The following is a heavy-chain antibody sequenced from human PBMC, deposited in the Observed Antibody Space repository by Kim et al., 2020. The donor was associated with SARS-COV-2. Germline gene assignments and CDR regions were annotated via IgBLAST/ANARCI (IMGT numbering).Heavy chain of an antibody. CDR3: ASDGGYSGYDTMGIYFDY. Sequence: GGSLRLSCAASGFTFSSYSMNWVRQAPGKGLEWVSSISSSSSYIYYADSVKGRFTISRDNAKNSLYLQMNSLRAEDTAVYYCASDGGYSGYDTMGIYFDYWGQGTLVTVSS. D-gene: IGHD5-12*01. J-gene: IGHJ4*02. CDR1: GFTFSSYS. V-gene: IGHV3-21*01. CDR2: ISSSSSYI.